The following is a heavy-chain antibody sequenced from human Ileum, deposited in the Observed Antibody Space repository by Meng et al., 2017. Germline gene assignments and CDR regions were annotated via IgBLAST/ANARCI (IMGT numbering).Heavy chain of an antibody. J-gene: IGHJ4*02. D-gene: IGHD6-19*01. CDR2: IYLSGSP. CDR1: GGSISSSNY. V-gene: IGHV4-4*02. Sequence: SETLSLTCAVSGGSISSSNYWSWVRQPPGKGLEWIGQIYLSGSPSYNPSLESRVTISVDKSKNQLSLRLTSVTAADTAIYYCARHGGWHFYYWGQGTLVTVSS. CDR3: ARHGGWHFYY.